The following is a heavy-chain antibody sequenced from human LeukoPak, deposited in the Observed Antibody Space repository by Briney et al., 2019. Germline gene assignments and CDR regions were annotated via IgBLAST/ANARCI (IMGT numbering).Heavy chain of an antibody. J-gene: IGHJ6*03. CDR2: MNPNSGNT. CDR3: ARANYDYVWGSYRYDPYYYYYMDV. D-gene: IGHD3-16*02. CDR1: GYTFTSYD. Sequence: GASVKVSCKASGYTFTSYDINWVRQATGQGLEWMGWMNPNSGNTGYAQKFQGRVTMTRNTSISTAYMELSSLRSEDTAVYYCARANYDYVWGSYRYDPYYYYYMDVWGKGTTVTVSS. V-gene: IGHV1-8*01.